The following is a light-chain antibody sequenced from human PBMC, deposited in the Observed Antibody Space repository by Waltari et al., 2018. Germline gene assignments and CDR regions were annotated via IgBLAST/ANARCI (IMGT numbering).Light chain of an antibody. V-gene: IGLV2-23*02. CDR3: CSYAGSSTYV. Sequence: QSALTQPASVSGSPGQSITIPCTGASSDVGSYNLVSWYRQHPGKAPNSVFYEVNRRPSGVSHRFSGSKSGNTASLTISGLQTEDEADYFCCSYAGSSTYVFGTGTKVTVL. J-gene: IGLJ1*01. CDR2: EVN. CDR1: SSDVGSYNL.